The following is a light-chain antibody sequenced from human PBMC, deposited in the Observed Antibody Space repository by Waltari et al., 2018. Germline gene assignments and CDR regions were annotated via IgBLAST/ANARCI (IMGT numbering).Light chain of an antibody. Sequence: QSVLTQPPSASGTPGQRVTISCSGGSPNIGSNFVNWYRQLPGRAPKLLIYRTNQRPSGVPDRFSGSKSGTSASLAITGLRSEDEADYYCAAWDDSLSGAVFGGGTQLTVL. CDR1: SPNIGSNF. J-gene: IGLJ7*01. CDR2: RTN. CDR3: AAWDDSLSGAV. V-gene: IGLV1-47*01.